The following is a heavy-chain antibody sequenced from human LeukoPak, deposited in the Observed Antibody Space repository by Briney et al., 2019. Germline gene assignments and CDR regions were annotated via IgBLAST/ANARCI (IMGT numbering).Heavy chain of an antibody. CDR2: IYYSGST. D-gene: IGHD3-22*01. J-gene: IGHJ4*02. V-gene: IGHV4-39*01. CDR1: GGSISSSSYY. Sequence: SETLSLTCTVSGGSISSSSYYWGWIRQPPGKGLEWIGSIYYSGSTYYNPSLKSRVTISVDTSKNQFPLKLSSVTAADTAVYYCARHTLYYYDSSGYFTYWGQGTLVTVSS. CDR3: ARHTLYYYDSSGYFTY.